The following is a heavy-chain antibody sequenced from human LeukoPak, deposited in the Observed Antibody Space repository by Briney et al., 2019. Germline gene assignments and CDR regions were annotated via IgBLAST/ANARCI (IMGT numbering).Heavy chain of an antibody. Sequence: GESLKISCKGSGFSFPNFWIGWVRHMPGKGLEWMGIIHPGDSDTRYSPSLQGQVTISADKSISTAYLQWRSLKASDTATYYCARGAAGFGVFYWGQGTLVTVSS. CDR3: ARGAAGFGVFY. CDR2: IHPGDSDT. CDR1: GFSFPNFW. D-gene: IGHD3-3*01. J-gene: IGHJ4*02. V-gene: IGHV5-51*01.